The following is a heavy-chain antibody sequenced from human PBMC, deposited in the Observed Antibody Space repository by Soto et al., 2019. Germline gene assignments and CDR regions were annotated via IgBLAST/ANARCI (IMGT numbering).Heavy chain of an antibody. CDR2: IYYSGST. V-gene: IGHV4-30-4*01. J-gene: IGHJ6*02. CDR1: GGSISSGDYY. Sequence: SETLSLTCTVSGGSISSGDYYWSWIRQPPGKGLEWIGYIYYSGSTYYNPSLKSRVTISVDTSKNQFSLKLSSVTAADTAVYYCARDHIVVVPAAIYYYYGMDVWGQGTTVTAP. CDR3: ARDHIVVVPAAIYYYYGMDV. D-gene: IGHD2-2*01.